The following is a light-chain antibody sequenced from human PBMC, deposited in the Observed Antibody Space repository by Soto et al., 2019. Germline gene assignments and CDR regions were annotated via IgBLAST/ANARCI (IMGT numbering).Light chain of an antibody. J-gene: IGLJ1*01. Sequence: QSALTQPASVSGSPGQSITISCTGTSSDVGGYNYVSWYQQHPGKAPKLMIYEVSNRPSGVSNRFSGSKSGNTASLTISGLQDEDEDDYYCSSYTSSSPYVFGGGTKVTVL. V-gene: IGLV2-14*01. CDR2: EVS. CDR3: SSYTSSSPYV. CDR1: SSDVGGYNY.